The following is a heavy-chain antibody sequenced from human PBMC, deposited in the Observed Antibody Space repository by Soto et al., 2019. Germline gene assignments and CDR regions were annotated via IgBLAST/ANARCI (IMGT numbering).Heavy chain of an antibody. V-gene: IGHV3-7*01. J-gene: IGHJ5*02. CDR1: GFTFNSYW. D-gene: IGHD6-13*01. CDR2: IKQDGGEK. CDR3: ASDGPPYSTTSGWFGP. Sequence: EVQLVESGGGLVQPGGSLRLSCAASGFTFNSYWMSWVRQTPGKGLEWVANIKQDGGEKHYVDPVKGRFTISRDNAKNSLHLQMNSQRVEDTGVYYCASDGPPYSTTSGWFGPWGQGTLVTVSS.